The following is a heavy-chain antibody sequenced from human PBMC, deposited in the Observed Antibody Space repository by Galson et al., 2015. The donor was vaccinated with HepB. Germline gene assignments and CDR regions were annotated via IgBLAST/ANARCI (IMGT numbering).Heavy chain of an antibody. CDR3: ARRLSMGAFDI. V-gene: IGHV5-51*01. CDR2: IYPGDSDT. Sequence: AFGYSLTSYWIGWVRQMPGKGLEWMGIIYPGDSDTRYSPSFQGQVTISADKSISTAYLQWSSLKASDTAMYYCARRLSMGAFDIWGQGTMVTVSS. CDR1: GYSLTSYW. D-gene: IGHD2/OR15-2a*01. J-gene: IGHJ3*02.